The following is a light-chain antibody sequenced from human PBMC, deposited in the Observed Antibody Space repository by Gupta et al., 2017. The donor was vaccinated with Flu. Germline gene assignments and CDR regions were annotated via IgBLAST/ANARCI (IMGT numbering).Light chain of an antibody. J-gene: IGKJ2*01. V-gene: IGKV1-39*01. Sequence: DRVTITCQASQNIRNYVNWYQQKPGRAPRVLIFGISNLQSGVPSRFSGRGSGTDFTLTINGLQPEDFATYYCQHSYTPPYNFGQGTRLEIK. CDR1: QNIRNY. CDR3: QHSYTPPYN. CDR2: GIS.